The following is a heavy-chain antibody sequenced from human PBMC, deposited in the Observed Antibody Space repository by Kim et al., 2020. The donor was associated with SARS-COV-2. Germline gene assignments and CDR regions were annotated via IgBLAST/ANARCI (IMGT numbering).Heavy chain of an antibody. CDR2: INHSGST. V-gene: IGHV4-34*01. D-gene: IGHD2-2*01. J-gene: IGHJ6*02. CDR1: GGSFSGYY. Sequence: SETLSLTCAVYGGSFSGYYWSWIRQPPGKGLEWIGEINHSGSTNYNPSLKSRVTISVDTSKNQFSLKLSSVTAADTAVYYCARGYTVVVPAAQYYYYYGMDVWGQGTTVTVSS. CDR3: ARGYTVVVPAAQYYYYYGMDV.